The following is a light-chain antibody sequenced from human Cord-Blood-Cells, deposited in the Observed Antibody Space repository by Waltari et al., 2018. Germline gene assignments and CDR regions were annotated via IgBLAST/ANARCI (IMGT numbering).Light chain of an antibody. J-gene: IGKJ2*03. V-gene: IGKV1-5*03. CDR3: QQYNSYSPYS. CDR1: QSISSW. CDR2: KAS. Sequence: DIQMTQSPSTLSASVGARVPITCRASQSISSWLAWYQQKPGKAPKLLIYKASSLESGVPSRFSGSGSGTEFTLTISSLQPDDFATYDCQQYNSYSPYSFGQGTKLEIK.